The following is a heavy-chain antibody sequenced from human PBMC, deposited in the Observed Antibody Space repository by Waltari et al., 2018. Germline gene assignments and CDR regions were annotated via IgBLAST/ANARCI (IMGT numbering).Heavy chain of an antibody. CDR2: IYYSGST. CDR1: GGSISSGGYY. V-gene: IGHV4-31*03. Sequence: QVQLQESGPGLVKPSQTLSLTCTVSGGSISSGGYYWSWIRQHPGKGLEWIGYIYYSGSTYYNPSLKSRVTIAVETSKNQCSLKLSSVTAADTAVYYCARVGYYDSSGYYYVFDYWGQGTLVIVSS. J-gene: IGHJ4*02. CDR3: ARVGYYDSSGYYYVFDY. D-gene: IGHD3-22*01.